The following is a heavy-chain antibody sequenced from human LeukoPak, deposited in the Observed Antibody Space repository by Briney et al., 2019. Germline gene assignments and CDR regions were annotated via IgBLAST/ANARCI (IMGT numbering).Heavy chain of an antibody. J-gene: IGHJ4*02. D-gene: IGHD3-22*01. CDR3: ARDTYYYDSSGYSQLDY. Sequence: PSETLSLTCTVSGGSISSYYWSWIRQPAGKGLGWIGRIHTSGSTNYNPSLKSRVTMSVDTSKNQFSLKLSSVTAADTAVYYCARDTYYYDSSGYSQLDYWGQGTLVTVSS. V-gene: IGHV4-4*07. CDR1: GGSISSYY. CDR2: IHTSGST.